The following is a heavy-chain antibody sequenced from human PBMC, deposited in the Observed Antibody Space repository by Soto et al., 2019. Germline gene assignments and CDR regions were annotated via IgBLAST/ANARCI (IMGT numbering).Heavy chain of an antibody. Sequence: PGGSLRLSCAASGFTFSSYAMSWVRQAPGKGLEWVSAISSSSSYIYYADSVKGRFTISRDNAKNSLYLQMNSLRAEDTAVYYFARGLPDYGDEIYYYYYGMDVWGQGTTVTVSS. CDR3: ARGLPDYGDEIYYYYYGMDV. CDR1: GFTFSSYA. CDR2: ISSSSSYI. D-gene: IGHD4-17*01. J-gene: IGHJ6*02. V-gene: IGHV3-21*01.